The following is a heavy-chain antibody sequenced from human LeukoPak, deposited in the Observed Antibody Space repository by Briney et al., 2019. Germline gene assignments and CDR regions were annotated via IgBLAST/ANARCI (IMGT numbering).Heavy chain of an antibody. V-gene: IGHV4-39*01. J-gene: IGHJ3*02. Sequence: SETLSLTCTVSGGSISSSSYYWGWIRQPPGKGLEWIGSIYYSGSTYYNPSLKSRATISVDTSKNQFSLKLSSVTAADTAVYYCARLSRYSSSWYASFRAFDIWGQGTMVTVSS. CDR1: GGSISSSSYY. D-gene: IGHD6-13*01. CDR3: ARLSRYSSSWYASFRAFDI. CDR2: IYYSGST.